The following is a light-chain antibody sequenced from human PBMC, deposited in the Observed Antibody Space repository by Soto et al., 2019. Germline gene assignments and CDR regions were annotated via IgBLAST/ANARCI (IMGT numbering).Light chain of an antibody. CDR1: QSVSSSY. J-gene: IGKJ1*01. V-gene: IGKV3-20*01. Sequence: DSVLTQSPGTLSLSPVENATLSCLASQSVSSSYLAWYQQKPGQAPRLLIYGASSRATGIPDRFSGSGSGTDFTLTISRLEPEDFAVYYCQQYGSSPGTFGQGTKVDIK. CDR2: GAS. CDR3: QQYGSSPGT.